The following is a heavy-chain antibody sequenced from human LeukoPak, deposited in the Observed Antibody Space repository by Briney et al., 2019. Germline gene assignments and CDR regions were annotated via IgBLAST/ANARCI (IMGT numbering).Heavy chain of an antibody. Sequence: PSETLSLTCTVSGGSISSGSYYWSWIRQPAGKGLEWIGRINTSGSTNYNPSLKSRVTTSVDTSKNQFSLKLSSVTAADTVVYYCASIQSYYFGLDVWGQGTTVTVSS. D-gene: IGHD4-11*01. CDR3: ASIQSYYFGLDV. V-gene: IGHV4-61*02. CDR2: INTSGST. CDR1: GGSISSGSYY. J-gene: IGHJ6*02.